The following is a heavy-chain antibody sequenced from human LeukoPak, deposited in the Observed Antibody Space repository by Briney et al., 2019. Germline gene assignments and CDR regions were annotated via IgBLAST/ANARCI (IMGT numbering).Heavy chain of an antibody. V-gene: IGHV3-23*01. CDR3: AKDWALSFAAAGTGFDY. J-gene: IGHJ4*02. Sequence: PGGSLRLSCAASGFTFSNAWMSWARQAPGKGLEWVSAITGSGGSTYYADSVKGRFTFSRDNSKNTLYLQMNSLRAEDTAVYYCAKDWALSFAAAGTGFDYWGQGTLVTVSS. CDR1: GFTFSNAW. D-gene: IGHD6-13*01. CDR2: ITGSGGST.